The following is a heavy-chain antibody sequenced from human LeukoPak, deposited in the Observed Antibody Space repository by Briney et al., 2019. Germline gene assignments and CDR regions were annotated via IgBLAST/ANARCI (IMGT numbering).Heavy chain of an antibody. J-gene: IGHJ4*02. CDR3: AKGEEQWLVYYFDY. D-gene: IGHD6-19*01. CDR2: ISGSGGST. Sequence: PGGSLRLSCAASGFTFSSYGMSWVRQAPGKGLEWVSAISGSGGSTYYADSVKGRFAISRDNSKNTLYLQMNSLRAEDTAVYYCAKGEEQWLVYYFDYWGQGTLVTVSS. V-gene: IGHV3-23*01. CDR1: GFTFSSYG.